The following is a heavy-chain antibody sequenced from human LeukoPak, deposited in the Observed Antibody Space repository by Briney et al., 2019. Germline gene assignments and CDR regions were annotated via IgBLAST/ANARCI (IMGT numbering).Heavy chain of an antibody. J-gene: IGHJ4*02. V-gene: IGHV3-48*02. CDR2: ISSSGSAI. CDR1: GFTFSSYS. D-gene: IGHD3-22*01. Sequence: GGSLRLSCAASGFTFSSYSLNWVRQAPGKGLEWISCISSSGSAIYYADSVKGRFTISRDNAKNSLYLQMSSLRDEDTAVYYCARDFSTYHYDSSGYSGRGYWGQGTLVTVSS. CDR3: ARDFSTYHYDSSGYSGRGY.